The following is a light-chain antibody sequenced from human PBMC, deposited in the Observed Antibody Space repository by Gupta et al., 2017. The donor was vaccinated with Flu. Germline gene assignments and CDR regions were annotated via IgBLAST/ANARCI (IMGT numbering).Light chain of an antibody. V-gene: IGKV1-5*03. J-gene: IGKJ2*01. CDR1: QSISSW. CDR3: QQYKSYPYT. CDR2: KAS. Sequence: DIQMTQSPSTLSASIGDRVTITCRATQSISSWLAWYQQKPGKAPKLLIFKASTLESGVPSRFSGSGSGTEVTLTISSLQPDDLATYYCQQYKSYPYTFGQGTKLEIK.